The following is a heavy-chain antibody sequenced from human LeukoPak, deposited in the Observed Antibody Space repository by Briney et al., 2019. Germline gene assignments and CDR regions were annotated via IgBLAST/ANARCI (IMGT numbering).Heavy chain of an antibody. CDR2: FDPEDGET. Sequence: GASVKVSRKVSGYTLTELSMHWVRQAPGKRLEWMGGFDPEDGETIYAQKFQGRVTMTEDTSTDTAYMELSSLRSEDTAVYYCATTRRSGSYFFDYWGQGTLVTVSS. D-gene: IGHD1-26*01. V-gene: IGHV1-24*01. CDR1: GYTLTELS. J-gene: IGHJ4*02. CDR3: ATTRRSGSYFFDY.